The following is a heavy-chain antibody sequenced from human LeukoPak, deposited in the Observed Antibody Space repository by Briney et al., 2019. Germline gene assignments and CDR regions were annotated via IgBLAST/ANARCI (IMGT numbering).Heavy chain of an antibody. J-gene: IGHJ5*02. CDR1: GFTFSTYG. CDR2: INVDGTTT. Sequence: GGSLRLSCAASGFTFSTYGMSWVRQAPGKGLVWVSRINVDGTTTNYADSVKGRFTISRDNSTNTLYLKMNSLRAEDTAAYLCSCCSVYSYCAPWGQGTLVTVSS. CDR3: SCCSVYSYCAP. V-gene: IGHV3-74*01. D-gene: IGHD3-10*02.